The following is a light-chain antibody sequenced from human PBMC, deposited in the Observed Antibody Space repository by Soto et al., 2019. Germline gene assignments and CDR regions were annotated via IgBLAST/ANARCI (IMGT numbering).Light chain of an antibody. Sequence: EVVMTQSPATLSVSPGERATLSCRASQSVSSNLAWFQHKPGQAPRLLIYGASTRATGIPARFTGSGSGTEFTLTISSLQSEDFAVYFCQQYHNWPRTFGQGTKVEIK. V-gene: IGKV3-15*01. CDR1: QSVSSN. J-gene: IGKJ1*01. CDR3: QQYHNWPRT. CDR2: GAS.